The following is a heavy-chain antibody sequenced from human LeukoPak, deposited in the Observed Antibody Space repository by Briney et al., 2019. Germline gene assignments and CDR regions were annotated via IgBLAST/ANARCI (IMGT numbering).Heavy chain of an antibody. V-gene: IGHV4-38-2*02. J-gene: IGHJ5*02. CDR2: IYHSGSI. D-gene: IGHD6-6*01. CDR3: ARGRPSFGFDP. CDR1: GYSISSGYY. Sequence: TSETLSLTCSVSGYSISSGYYWGWIRQPPGKGLEWIGSIYHSGSIYYNLSLKSRVTISVDTSKNQFSLKLTSVTAADTAVYYCARGRPSFGFDPWGQGTLVTVSS.